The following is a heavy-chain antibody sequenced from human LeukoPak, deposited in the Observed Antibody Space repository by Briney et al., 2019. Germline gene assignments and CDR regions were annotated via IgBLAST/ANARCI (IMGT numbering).Heavy chain of an antibody. CDR2: ISAYNGNT. CDR3: ARDYGSGSYGDTGSPAFDI. Sequence: ASVKDSCKASGYTFTSYGISWVRQAPGQGLEWMGWISAYNGNTNHAQKLQGRVTMTTDTSTSTAYMELRSLRSDDTAVYYCARDYGSGSYGDTGSPAFDIWGQGTMVTVSS. V-gene: IGHV1-18*01. D-gene: IGHD3-10*01. J-gene: IGHJ3*02. CDR1: GYTFTSYG.